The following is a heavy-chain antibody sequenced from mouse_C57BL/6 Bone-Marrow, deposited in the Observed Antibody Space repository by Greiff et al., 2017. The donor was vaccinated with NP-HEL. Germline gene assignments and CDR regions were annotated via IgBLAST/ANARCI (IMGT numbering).Heavy chain of an antibody. CDR1: GYTFTSYD. D-gene: IGHD1-1*01. CDR2: IYPRDGST. J-gene: IGHJ2*01. CDR3: ARRDYGSPGYFDY. V-gene: IGHV1-85*01. Sequence: QVQLKQSGPELVKPGASVKLSCKASGYTFTSYDINWVKQRPGQGLEWIGWIYPRDGSTKYNEKFKGQATLTVDTSSSTAYMELHSLTSEDSAVYFCARRDYGSPGYFDYWGQGTTLTVSS.